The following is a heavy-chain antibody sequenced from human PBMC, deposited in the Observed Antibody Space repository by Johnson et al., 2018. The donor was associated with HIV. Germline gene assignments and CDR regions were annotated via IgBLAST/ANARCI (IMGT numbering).Heavy chain of an antibody. CDR3: VRRQYISTWQDAFDV. D-gene: IGHD6-13*01. CDR2: ISSNSDST. V-gene: IGHV3-64*07. J-gene: IGHJ3*01. Sequence: VQLVESGGGLVQPGGSLRLSCAASGFSFSSYLMDWVRQAPGKGLAYVAGISSNSDSTYYADSVKGRFTISRDNSKNTLYLQLGSLRDDDTAVYYCVRRQYISTWQDAFDVWGQGTMVTVSS. CDR1: GFSFSSYL.